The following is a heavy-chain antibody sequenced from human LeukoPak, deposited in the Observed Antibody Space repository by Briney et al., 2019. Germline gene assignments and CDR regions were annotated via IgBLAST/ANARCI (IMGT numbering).Heavy chain of an antibody. V-gene: IGHV1-69*05. CDR1: GGTFSSYA. CDR3: ATPYDSSGDIHY. Sequence: SVKVSCKASGGTFSSYAISWVRQAPGQGLEWMGGIIPIFGTANYAQKFQGRVTITTDESTSTAYMELSSLRSEDTAVYYCATPYDSSGDIHYWGQGTLVTVSS. CDR2: IIPIFGTA. D-gene: IGHD3-22*01. J-gene: IGHJ4*02.